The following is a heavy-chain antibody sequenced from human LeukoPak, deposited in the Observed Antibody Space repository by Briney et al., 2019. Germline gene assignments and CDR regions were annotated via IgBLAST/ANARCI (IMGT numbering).Heavy chain of an antibody. CDR3: AKRYGSSGFNWSDP. CDR2: ISGNADST. D-gene: IGHD6-19*01. V-gene: IGHV3-23*01. J-gene: IGHJ5*02. Sequence: GGSLRLSCAASGFTFSSYALSWVRQAPGKGLEWVSTISGNADSTYYADSVKGRFTISRDNSKNTLYLQMNSLRAEDTAVYYCAKRYGSSGFNWSDPWGQGTLVTVSS. CDR1: GFTFSSYA.